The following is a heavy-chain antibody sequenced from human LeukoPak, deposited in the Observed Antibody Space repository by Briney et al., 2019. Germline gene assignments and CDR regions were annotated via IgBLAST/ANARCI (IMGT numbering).Heavy chain of an antibody. CDR3: ARDAGRRGDI. V-gene: IGHV3-7*01. Sequence: PGGSLRLSCATSGFTFSSFWLTWVRQAPGKGLEWVASIKQDGSEKQYGDCVEGRFTISRDNAKNSMSLQMNSLRAEDTALYYCARDAGRRGDIWGQGTMVTVSS. CDR2: IKQDGSEK. J-gene: IGHJ3*02. D-gene: IGHD1-1*01. CDR1: GFTFSSFW.